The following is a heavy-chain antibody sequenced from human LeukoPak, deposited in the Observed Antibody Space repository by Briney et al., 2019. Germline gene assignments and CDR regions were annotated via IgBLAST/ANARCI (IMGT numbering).Heavy chain of an antibody. V-gene: IGHV4-59*01. CDR1: GGSISTYY. J-gene: IGHJ4*02. Sequence: PSETLSLTCTVSGGSISTYYWSWIRQPPGKGPERIGYIYYSGTTNYNPSLKSRVTISADTSKNQFSLKLSSVTAADTAVYFCARASGSSEGFDYWGQGTLVTVSS. CDR3: ARASGSSEGFDY. CDR2: IYYSGTT. D-gene: IGHD1-26*01.